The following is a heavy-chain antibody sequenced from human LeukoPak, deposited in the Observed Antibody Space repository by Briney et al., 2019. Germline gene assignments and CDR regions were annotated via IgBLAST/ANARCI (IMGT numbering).Heavy chain of an antibody. D-gene: IGHD3-10*01. J-gene: IGHJ3*02. CDR2: ISWNSGSI. Sequence: PGGSLRLSCAASGFTFDDYAMHWVRQAPGKGLEWVSGISWNSGSIGYADSVKGRFTISRDNAKNSLYLQMNSLRAEDTALYYCAKARIYGSGATDAFDIWGQGTTVTVSS. CDR3: AKARIYGSGATDAFDI. V-gene: IGHV3-9*01. CDR1: GFTFDDYA.